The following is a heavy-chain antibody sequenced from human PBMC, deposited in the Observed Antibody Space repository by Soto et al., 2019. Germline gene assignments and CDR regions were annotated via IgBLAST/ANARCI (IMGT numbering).Heavy chain of an antibody. CDR3: AGGIAARPLGY. D-gene: IGHD6-6*01. V-gene: IGHV4-30-2*01. J-gene: IGHJ4*02. CDR1: GGSISSGGYS. CDR2: IYHSGST. Sequence: QLQLQESGSGLVKPSQTLSLTYAVSGGSISSGGYSWSWIRQPPGKGLEWIGYIYHSGSTYYNPSLKSRGTISVDRSKNQFSLRLSSVTAADTAVYYCAGGIAARPLGYWGQGTLVTVYS.